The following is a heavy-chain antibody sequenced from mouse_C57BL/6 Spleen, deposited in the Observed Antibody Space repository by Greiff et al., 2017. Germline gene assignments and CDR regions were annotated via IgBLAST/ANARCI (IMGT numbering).Heavy chain of an antibody. Sequence: QVQLLQSGAELVRPGASVTLSCKASGYTFTDYEMHWVKQTPVHGLEWIGAIDPETGGTAYNQKFKGKAILTADKSSSTAYMELRSLTSEDSAVYYYTRGGYYAMEYWGQGTSVTVSS. V-gene: IGHV1-15*01. CDR1: GYTFTDYE. CDR2: IDPETGGT. J-gene: IGHJ4*01. CDR3: TRGGYYAMEY.